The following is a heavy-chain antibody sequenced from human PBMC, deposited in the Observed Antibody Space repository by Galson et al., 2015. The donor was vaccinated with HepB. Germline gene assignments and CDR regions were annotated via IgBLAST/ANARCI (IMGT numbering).Heavy chain of an antibody. D-gene: IGHD1-14*01. Sequence: SLRLSCAASGFTFSGSAMHWVRQASGKGLEWVGRIRSKANSYATAYAASVKGRFTISRDDSKNTAYLQMNSLKTEDTAVYYCTSPEYYYYYYMDVWGKGTTVTVSS. CDR1: GFTFSGSA. CDR3: TSPEYYYYYYMDV. J-gene: IGHJ6*03. CDR2: IRSKANSYAT. V-gene: IGHV3-73*01.